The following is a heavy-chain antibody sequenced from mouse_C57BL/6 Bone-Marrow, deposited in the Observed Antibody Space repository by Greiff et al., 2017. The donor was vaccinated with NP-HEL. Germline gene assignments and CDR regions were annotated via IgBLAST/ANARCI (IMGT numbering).Heavy chain of an antibody. V-gene: IGHV1-69*01. D-gene: IGHD1-1*01. CDR3: AREPFYYYGSSYYWYFDI. Sequence: VQLQQPGAELVMPGASVKLSCKASGYTFTSYWMHWVKQRPGQGLEWIGEIDPSDSYTNYNQKFKGKSTLTVDKSSSQAYMQLSSLTSKDSAVYYCAREPFYYYGSSYYWYFDIWGTGTTVTVSS. J-gene: IGHJ1*03. CDR2: IDPSDSYT. CDR1: GYTFTSYW.